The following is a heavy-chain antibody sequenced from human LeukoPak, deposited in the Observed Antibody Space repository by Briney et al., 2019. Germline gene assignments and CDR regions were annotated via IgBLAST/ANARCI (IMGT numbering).Heavy chain of an antibody. Sequence: GGSLRLSCAASGFTFSSYAMSWVRQAPGKGLEWVSAISGSGGSTYYADSVKGRFTISRDNSKSTLYLQMNSLRAEDTAVYYCANERGYCSSTSCYSPPGYWGQGTLVTVSS. V-gene: IGHV3-23*01. CDR1: GFTFSSYA. CDR2: ISGSGGST. D-gene: IGHD2-2*01. J-gene: IGHJ4*02. CDR3: ANERGYCSSTSCYSPPGY.